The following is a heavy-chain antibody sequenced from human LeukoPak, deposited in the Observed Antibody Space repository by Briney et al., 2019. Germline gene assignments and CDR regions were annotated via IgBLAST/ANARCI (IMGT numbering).Heavy chain of an antibody. CDR2: ISGSGGST. J-gene: IGHJ6*02. D-gene: IGHD3-10*01. V-gene: IGHV3-23*01. CDR1: GFTFSSYA. Sequence: GGSLRLSCAASGFTFSSYAMSWVRQAPGKGLGWVSAISGSGGSTYYADSVKGRFTISRDNSKNTLYLQMNNLRAEDTAVYYCARDGYYYGSGYGMDVWGQGTTVTVSS. CDR3: ARDGYYYGSGYGMDV.